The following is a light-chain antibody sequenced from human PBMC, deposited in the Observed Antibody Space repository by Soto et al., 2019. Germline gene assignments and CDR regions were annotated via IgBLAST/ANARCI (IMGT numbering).Light chain of an antibody. V-gene: IGKV3-20*01. CDR3: QQYGSSSS. CDR1: QSVSSSY. CDR2: GAS. J-gene: IGKJ1*01. Sequence: EIVLTQSPGTLSLSPGERATLSCRASQSVSSSYLAWYQQKPGQAPRLLIYGASSRATGIPDRFSGSGSGTDFTLTISILEPEDFAVDYGQQYGSSSSFGQGTKVESK.